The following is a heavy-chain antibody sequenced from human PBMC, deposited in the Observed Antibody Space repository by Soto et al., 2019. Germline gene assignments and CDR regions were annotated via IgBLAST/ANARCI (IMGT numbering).Heavy chain of an antibody. J-gene: IGHJ4*02. CDR3: ARLRGEQQLVRWYFDY. V-gene: IGHV1-69*06. Sequence: QVQLVQSGAEVKKPGSSVKVSCKASGGTFSSYAISWVRQSPGQGLEWMGWMIPMFGTANYAQKFQGRVTITADKSTSTAYMELRSLKSEDTAVYYCARLRGEQQLVRWYFDYWGQGTLVTVSS. D-gene: IGHD6-13*01. CDR2: MIPMFGTA. CDR1: GGTFSSYA.